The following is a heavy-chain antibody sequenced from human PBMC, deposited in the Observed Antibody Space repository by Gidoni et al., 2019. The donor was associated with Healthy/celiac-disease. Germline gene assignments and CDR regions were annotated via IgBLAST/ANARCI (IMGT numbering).Heavy chain of an antibody. CDR2: IYHSGST. CDR1: GYSISSGYY. Sequence: QVQLQESGPGLVKPSETLSLTCTVSGYSISSGYYWGWIRQPPGKGLEWIGSIYHSGSTYYNPSLKSRVTISVDTSKNQFSLKLSSVTAADTAVYYCASRYTFGGIAAHQNWYFDLWGRGTLVTVSS. D-gene: IGHD6-13*01. J-gene: IGHJ2*01. V-gene: IGHV4-38-2*02. CDR3: ASRYTFGGIAAHQNWYFDL.